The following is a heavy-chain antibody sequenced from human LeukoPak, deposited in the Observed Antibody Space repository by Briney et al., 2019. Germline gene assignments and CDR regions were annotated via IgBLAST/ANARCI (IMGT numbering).Heavy chain of an antibody. V-gene: IGHV3-48*01. D-gene: IGHD6-13*01. CDR1: GFTFSSYS. Sequence: GGSLRLSCAASGFTFSSYSMNWVRQAPGKGLEWVSYISSSSSTIYYADSVKGRFTISRDNAKNSLYLQMNSLRSDDTAVYYCARDRGYPNNWFDPWGQGTLVTVSS. J-gene: IGHJ5*02. CDR2: ISSSSSTI. CDR3: ARDRGYPNNWFDP.